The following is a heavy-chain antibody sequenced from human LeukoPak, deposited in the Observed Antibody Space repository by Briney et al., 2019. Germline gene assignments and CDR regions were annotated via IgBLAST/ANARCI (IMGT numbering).Heavy chain of an antibody. CDR3: ARNRLRRRVDTAMVTYFDY. CDR1: GGSFSGYY. Sequence: SETLSLTCAVYGGSFSGYYWSWIRQPPGKGLEWMGEINHSGSTNYNPSLKSRVTISVDTSKNQFSLKLSSVTAADTAVYYCARNRLRRRVDTAMVTYFDYWGQGTLVTVSS. CDR2: INHSGST. D-gene: IGHD5-18*01. V-gene: IGHV4-34*01. J-gene: IGHJ4*02.